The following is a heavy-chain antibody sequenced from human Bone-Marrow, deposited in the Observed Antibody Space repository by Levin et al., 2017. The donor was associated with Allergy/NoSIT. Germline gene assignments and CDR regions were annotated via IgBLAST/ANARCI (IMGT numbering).Heavy chain of an antibody. CDR2: VYYTGRT. D-gene: IGHD1-26*01. J-gene: IGHJ2*01. V-gene: IGHV4-59*03. CDR3: ARRRGGSYSDLWYFDL. CDR1: GGSMSPYY. Sequence: SQTLSLTCTVSGGSMSPYYWTWIRQSPGKPLECLGFVYYTGRTDHNPSLESRVTMSVDTSRNQFSLKLTSMTAADTAVYFCARRRGGSYSDLWYFDLWGRGTLVTVS.